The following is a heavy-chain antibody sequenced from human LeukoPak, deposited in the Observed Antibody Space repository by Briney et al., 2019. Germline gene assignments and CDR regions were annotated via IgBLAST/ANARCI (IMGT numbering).Heavy chain of an antibody. CDR1: GVSISSYY. V-gene: IGHV4-59*01. J-gene: IGHJ6*03. Sequence: PSETLSLTCTVSGVSISSYYWSWIRQPPGKGLEWIGYIYYSGSTNYNPSLKSRVTISVDTSKNQFSLKLSSVTAADTAVYYCARASRGDYYYYYMDVWGKGTTVTVSS. CDR3: ARASRGDYYYYYMDV. CDR2: IYYSGST.